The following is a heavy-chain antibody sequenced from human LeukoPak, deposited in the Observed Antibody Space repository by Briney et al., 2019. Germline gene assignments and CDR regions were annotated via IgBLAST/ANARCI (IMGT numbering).Heavy chain of an antibody. CDR2: ISSSSSYI. CDR3: ARYSGSYDNY. CDR1: GFTFSTYS. J-gene: IGHJ4*02. D-gene: IGHD1-26*01. Sequence: GGSLRLSCAASGFTFSTYSMNWVRQAPGKGLEWVSSISSSSSYIYYADSVKGRFTISRDNAKNSLYLQMNSLRAEDTAVYYCARYSGSYDNYWGQGTLVTVSS. V-gene: IGHV3-21*01.